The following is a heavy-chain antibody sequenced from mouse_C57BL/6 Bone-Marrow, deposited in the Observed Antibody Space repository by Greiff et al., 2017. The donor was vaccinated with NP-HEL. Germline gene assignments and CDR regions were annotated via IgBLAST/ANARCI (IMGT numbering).Heavy chain of an antibody. CDR3: ASTTAVPMDY. CDR2: IWSGGST. J-gene: IGHJ4*01. D-gene: IGHD1-1*01. Sequence: VQLQQSGPGLVQPSQSLSITCTVSGFSLTSYGVHWVRQSPGKGLEWLGVIWSGGSTDYNAAFISRLSISKDNSKSQVFFKMNSLQADDTAIYYCASTTAVPMDYWGQGTSVTVSS. CDR1: GFSLTSYG. V-gene: IGHV2-2*01.